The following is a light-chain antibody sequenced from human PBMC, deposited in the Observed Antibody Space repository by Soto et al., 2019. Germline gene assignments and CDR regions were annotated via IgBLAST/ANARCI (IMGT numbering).Light chain of an antibody. CDR3: SSYTTRSSVV. CDR2: DVT. V-gene: IGLV2-14*03. CDR1: SSDVGAYNY. J-gene: IGLJ2*01. Sequence: QSALTQPASVSWSPGQSITFSCTGTSSDVGAYNYVSWYQQHPGKAPKLMIYDVTSRPSGVSNRFTGSKSGNTASLTISGIRAEDEADYYCSSYTTRSSVVFGGGTKLTVI.